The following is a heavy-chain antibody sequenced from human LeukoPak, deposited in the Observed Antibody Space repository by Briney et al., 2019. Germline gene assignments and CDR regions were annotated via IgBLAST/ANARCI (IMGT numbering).Heavy chain of an antibody. Sequence: ASVKVSCKASGYTFTGYYMHWVRQAPGQGLEWMGWINPNSGGTNYAQKFQGRVTTTRDTSISTAYMELSRLRSDDTAVYYCARVLLPTPLDWGQGTLVTVSS. CDR1: GYTFTGYY. J-gene: IGHJ4*02. V-gene: IGHV1-2*02. CDR3: ARVLLPTPLD. CDR2: INPNSGGT. D-gene: IGHD2-15*01.